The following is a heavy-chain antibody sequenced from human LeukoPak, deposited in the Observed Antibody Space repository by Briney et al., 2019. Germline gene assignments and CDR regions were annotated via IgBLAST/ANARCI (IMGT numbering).Heavy chain of an antibody. CDR1: GFTFSSYS. CDR3: ARGYEGYGDYSFDY. J-gene: IGHJ4*02. CDR2: ISSSSSYI. Sequence: GGSLRLSCAASGFTFSSYSMNWVRQAPGKGLEWVSSISSSSSYIYYADSVQGRFTISRDNAKNSLYLQMNSLRAEDTAVYYCARGYEGYGDYSFDYWGQGTLVTVSS. D-gene: IGHD4-17*01. V-gene: IGHV3-21*01.